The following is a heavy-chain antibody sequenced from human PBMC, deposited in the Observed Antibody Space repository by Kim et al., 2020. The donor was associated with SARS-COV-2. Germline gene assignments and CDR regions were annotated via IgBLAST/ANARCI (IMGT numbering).Heavy chain of an antibody. CDR2: IKPDGSEQ. CDR1: GFTFSSYW. CDR3: ATSSAGLGY. V-gene: IGHV3-7*03. J-gene: IGHJ4*02. Sequence: GGSLRLSCAASGFTFSSYWMSWVRQAPGKGLEWVANIKPDGSEQYYVDSMKGRFTISRDNAKNSLYLQLNSLRAEDTAVYFCATSSAGLGYWGQGALVTVSS. D-gene: IGHD6-19*01.